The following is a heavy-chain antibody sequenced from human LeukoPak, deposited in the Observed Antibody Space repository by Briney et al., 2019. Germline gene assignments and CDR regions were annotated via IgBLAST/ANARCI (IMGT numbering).Heavy chain of an antibody. D-gene: IGHD3-22*01. V-gene: IGHV3-74*01. CDR1: GFTFSSYN. CDR2: INSDGSST. J-gene: IGHJ4*02. Sequence: GSLRLSCAASGFTFSSYNMNWVRQAPGKGLVWVSRINSDGSSTSYADSVKGRFTISRDNAKNSLYLQMNSLRAEDTAVYFCAKGYDTSGGRGTLVTVSS. CDR3: AKGYDTS.